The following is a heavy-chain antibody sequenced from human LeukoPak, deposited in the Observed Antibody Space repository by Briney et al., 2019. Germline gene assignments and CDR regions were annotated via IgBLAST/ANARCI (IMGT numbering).Heavy chain of an antibody. V-gene: IGHV4-39*07. D-gene: IGHD2-8*01. CDR3: DAVNYYYYMDV. Sequence: SETLSLTCTVSGGSISSYYWGWIRQPPGKGLEWIGSIYYSGSTYYNPSLKSRVTISVDTSKNQFSLKLSSVTAADTAVYYCDAVNYYYYMDVWGKGTTVTVSS. CDR2: IYYSGST. CDR1: GGSISSYY. J-gene: IGHJ6*03.